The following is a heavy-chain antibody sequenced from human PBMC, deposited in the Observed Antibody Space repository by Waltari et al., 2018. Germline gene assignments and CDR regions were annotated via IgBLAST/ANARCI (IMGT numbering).Heavy chain of an antibody. CDR1: GFTFSSYA. CDR3: ATTIAAAGATYAFDI. J-gene: IGHJ3*02. Sequence: EVELLESGGGLVQPGGSLRLSCAASGFTFSSYAMSWVRQAPGKGVEWVSVISGVGGSTYYADSVKGRFTISRDNSKNTLYLQMNSLRAEDTAVYYCATTIAAAGATYAFDIWGQGTMVTVSS. V-gene: IGHV3-23*01. D-gene: IGHD6-13*01. CDR2: ISGVGGST.